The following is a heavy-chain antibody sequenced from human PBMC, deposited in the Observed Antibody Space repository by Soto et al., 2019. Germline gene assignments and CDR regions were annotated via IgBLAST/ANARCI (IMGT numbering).Heavy chain of an antibody. Sequence: GGSLRLSCAASGFTFSSYSMNWVRQAPGKGLEWVSSISSSSSYIYYADSVKGRFTISRDNAKNSLYLQMNSLRAEDAAVYYCASKGGRGGAARNWFDPWGQGTLVTVSS. CDR3: ASKGGRGGAARNWFDP. J-gene: IGHJ5*02. CDR1: GFTFSSYS. V-gene: IGHV3-21*01. CDR2: ISSSSSYI. D-gene: IGHD6-6*01.